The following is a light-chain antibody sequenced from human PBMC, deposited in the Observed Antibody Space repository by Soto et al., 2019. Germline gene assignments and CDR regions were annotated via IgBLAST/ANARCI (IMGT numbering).Light chain of an antibody. CDR1: QIITNR. J-gene: IGKJ1*01. CDR3: QHYGGMWT. V-gene: IGKV1-5*01. Sequence: DMQMTRVPSTLSASVGDRVTITCRASQIITNRLAWYQRKPGKAPKVLIYDASNLETGVPSRFSGSRSGTEFTLTISSLQPDDFATYYCQHYGGMWTLGQGTKV. CDR2: DAS.